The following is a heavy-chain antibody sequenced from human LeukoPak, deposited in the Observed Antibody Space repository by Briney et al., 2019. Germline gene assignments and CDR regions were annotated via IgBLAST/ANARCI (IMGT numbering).Heavy chain of an antibody. Sequence: SETLSLTCTVSGGSISSYYWSWIRQPPGKGLEWIGYIYYSGSTNYNPSLKSRVTLSVDTSKNQFPLKLSSVTAADTAVYYCARGGGSGYSYGWGQGILVTVSS. CDR3: ARGGGSGYSYG. D-gene: IGHD5-18*01. J-gene: IGHJ4*02. CDR2: IYYSGST. V-gene: IGHV4-59*01. CDR1: GGSISSYY.